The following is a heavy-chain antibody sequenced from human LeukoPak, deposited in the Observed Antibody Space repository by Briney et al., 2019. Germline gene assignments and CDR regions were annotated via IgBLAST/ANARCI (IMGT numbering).Heavy chain of an antibody. Sequence: GGSLRLSCAASGFNFRILAMTWVRQAPGKGLGWVSTISASGTYYADPVRGRFTISRDNSRNTLDLQMSSLRAEDTAIYYCAKDHESDGYPCLDHWGQGTLVTVSS. CDR3: AKDHESDGYPCLDH. CDR2: ISASGT. CDR1: GFNFRILA. D-gene: IGHD2-21*01. J-gene: IGHJ4*02. V-gene: IGHV3-23*01.